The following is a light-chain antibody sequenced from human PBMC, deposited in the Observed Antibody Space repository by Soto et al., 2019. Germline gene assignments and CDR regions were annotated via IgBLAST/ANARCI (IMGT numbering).Light chain of an antibody. CDR2: GVS. CDR1: QGISSF. Sequence: DIQMTQSPSSVSASIGDRVTITCRASQGISSFLAWYQWKPGKAPKLLIYGVSNLQSGVPSRFSGSGSGTEFTLTISSLQPEDFATYYCQQCHSFPLTFGGGTKVEIK. J-gene: IGKJ4*01. V-gene: IGKV1-12*01. CDR3: QQCHSFPLT.